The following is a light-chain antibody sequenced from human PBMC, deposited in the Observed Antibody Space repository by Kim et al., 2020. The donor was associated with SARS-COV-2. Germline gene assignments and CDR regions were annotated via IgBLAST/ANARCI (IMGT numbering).Light chain of an antibody. V-gene: IGLV1-47*01. J-gene: IGLJ3*02. CDR3: ATWDDSLSGQV. Sequence: GQRVTMSCSGRSSNIGSNYVYWYQQLPGTAPKLLIYRNTQRPSGVPDRFSGSKSGTSASLAISGLRSEDEADYYCATWDDSLSGQVFGGGTKLTVL. CDR1: SSNIGSNY. CDR2: RNT.